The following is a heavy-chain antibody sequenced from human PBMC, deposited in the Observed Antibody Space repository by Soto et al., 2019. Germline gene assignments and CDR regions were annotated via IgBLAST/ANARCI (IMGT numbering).Heavy chain of an antibody. J-gene: IGHJ3*02. V-gene: IGHV5-51*01. D-gene: IGHD6-13*01. Sequence: PGESLKISCKGSGYSFTSYWIGWVRQMPGKGLEWMGIIYPGDSDTRYSPSFQGQVTISADKSISTAYLQWSSLKASDTAMYYCASQLRYSSSWGAFDIWGQGTMVNVSS. CDR3: ASQLRYSSSWGAFDI. CDR1: GYSFTSYW. CDR2: IYPGDSDT.